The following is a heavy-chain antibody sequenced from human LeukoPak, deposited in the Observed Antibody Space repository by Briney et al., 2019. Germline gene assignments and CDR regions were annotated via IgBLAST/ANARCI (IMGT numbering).Heavy chain of an antibody. D-gene: IGHD3-22*01. CDR1: GFTFSRYW. CDR3: VRRITYYHDSSGYYFDY. Sequence: GGSLRLSCAASGFTFSRYWMSWVRQAPGKGLEWVANIKQDGSEKYYVDSVKGRFTISRDNAKNSLYLQMNSLRAEDTAVYYCVRRITYYHDSSGYYFDYWGQGTLVTVSS. CDR2: IKQDGSEK. J-gene: IGHJ4*02. V-gene: IGHV3-7*01.